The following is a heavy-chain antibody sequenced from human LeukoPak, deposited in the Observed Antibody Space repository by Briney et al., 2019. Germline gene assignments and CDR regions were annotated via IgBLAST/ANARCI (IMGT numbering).Heavy chain of an antibody. J-gene: IGHJ6*03. CDR3: ARERNDYVWGSYRYLYMDV. CDR2: IYYSGST. V-gene: IGHV4-61*01. CDR1: GYSISSGFY. Sequence: SETLSLTCTVSGYSISSGFYWGWIRQPPGKGLEWIGYIYYSGSTNYNPSLKSRVTISVDTSKNQFSLKLSSVTAADTAVYYCARERNDYVWGSYRYLYMDVWGKGTTVTISS. D-gene: IGHD3-16*02.